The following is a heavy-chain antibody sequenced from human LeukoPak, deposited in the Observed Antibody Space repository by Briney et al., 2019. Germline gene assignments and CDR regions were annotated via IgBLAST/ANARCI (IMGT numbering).Heavy chain of an antibody. CDR1: GFTVSSNY. D-gene: IGHD6-19*01. CDR2: IYSGGST. J-gene: IGHJ2*01. V-gene: IGHV3-66*01. Sequence: PGGSLRLSCAASGFTVSSNYMSWVRQAPGKGLGWVSVIYSGGSTYYADSVKGRFTISRDNSKNTLYLQMNSLRAEDTAVYYCARRVAVYWYFDLWGRGTLVTVSS. CDR3: ARRVAVYWYFDL.